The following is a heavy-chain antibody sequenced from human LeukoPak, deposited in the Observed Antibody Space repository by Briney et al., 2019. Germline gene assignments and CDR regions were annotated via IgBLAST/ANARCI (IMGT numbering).Heavy chain of an antibody. CDR1: GYSISSGYY. D-gene: IGHD2/OR15-2a*01. CDR3: ARATTSSMSGAFDI. J-gene: IGHJ3*02. Sequence: PSETLSLTCTVSGYSISSGYYWGWIRQPPGKGLEWIGSIYYSGSTYYNPSLKSRVTISVDTSKNQFSLKLSSVTAADTAVYYCARATTSSMSGAFDIWGQGTMVTVSS. CDR2: IYYSGST. V-gene: IGHV4-38-2*02.